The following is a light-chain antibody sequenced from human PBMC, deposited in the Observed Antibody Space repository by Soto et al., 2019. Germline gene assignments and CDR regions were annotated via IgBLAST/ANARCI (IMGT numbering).Light chain of an antibody. CDR3: QQYNSWPPIT. J-gene: IGKJ5*01. V-gene: IGKV3-15*01. Sequence: ELVITQAPATLSVSPGERATLSCRASESVSRNLAWYQQKPGQAPRLLIYDASTRATGIPDRLSGGGSGTEFTLPISSLQSEDFVVYYCQQYNSWPPITLGQGTRLEIK. CDR1: ESVSRN. CDR2: DAS.